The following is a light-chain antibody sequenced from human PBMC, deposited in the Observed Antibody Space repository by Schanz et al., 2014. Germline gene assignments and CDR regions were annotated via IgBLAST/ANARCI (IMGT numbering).Light chain of an antibody. V-gene: IGKV3-20*01. CDR1: QSVSSNY. CDR3: QQYGSSPKN. J-gene: IGKJ2*01. Sequence: EVVMTQSPATLSVSPGERATLSCRASQSVSSNYLAWYQQKPGQAPRLLIYGASSRATGIPDRFSGSGSGTDFTLTISRLEPEDFAVYYCQQYGSSPKNFGQGTKLEI. CDR2: GAS.